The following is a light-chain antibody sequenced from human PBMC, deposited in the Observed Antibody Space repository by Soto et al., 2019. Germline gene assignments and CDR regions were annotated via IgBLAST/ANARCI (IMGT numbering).Light chain of an antibody. V-gene: IGLV2-23*01. J-gene: IGLJ1*01. Sequence: QSALTQPASVSGSPGQAVTISCTGTSSDFGSYKFVSWYQHHPGKVPKVIIYETSKRPSGVSDRFSGSNSGNTASLTISGLQAEDEADYYCFSFTSTNTHVFGSGTKLTVL. CDR3: FSFTSTNTHV. CDR1: SSDFGSYKF. CDR2: ETS.